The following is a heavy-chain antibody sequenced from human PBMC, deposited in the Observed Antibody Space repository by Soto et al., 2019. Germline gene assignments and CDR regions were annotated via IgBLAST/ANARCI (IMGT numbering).Heavy chain of an antibody. CDR2: ISHSGTS. J-gene: IGHJ4*02. Sequence: SETLSLTCALDGGSFRCHYSILIRKPPGKGLEWIGEISHSGTSNSNPSLKGRVTLSVDTSKNRIALKLSSVTAADTAVYDCARGISMIVEVQRDAPDKYYLGSWGQGTQVTGSS. V-gene: IGHV4-34*01. CDR1: GGSFRCHY. CDR3: ARGISMIVEVQRDAPDKYYLGS. D-gene: IGHD3-22*01.